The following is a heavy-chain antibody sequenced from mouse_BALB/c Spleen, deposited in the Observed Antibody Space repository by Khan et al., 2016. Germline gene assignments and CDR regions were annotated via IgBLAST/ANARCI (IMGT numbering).Heavy chain of an antibody. CDR3: AGWFLSWFAY. J-gene: IGHJ3*01. CDR1: GYSITSGYS. D-gene: IGHD2-3*01. V-gene: IGHV3-1*02. CDR2: IHYSGTT. Sequence: EVQLQESGPDLVKPSQSLSLTCTVTGYSITSGYSWHWIRQFPGNKLEWMAYIHYSGTTYSNPSLKSRISITRDTSKNKFFLQLNSVTTEDTATYNCAGWFLSWFAYWGQGTLVTVSA.